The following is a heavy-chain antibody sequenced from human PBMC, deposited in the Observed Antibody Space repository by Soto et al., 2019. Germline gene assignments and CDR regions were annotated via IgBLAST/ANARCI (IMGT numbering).Heavy chain of an antibody. CDR3: ARMNDYGWGSRFWRSQGVFDY. CDR2: IYYSGST. CDR1: GGSISSSSYY. Sequence: SETLSLTCTVSGGSISSSSYYWGWIRQPPGKGLEWIGSIYYSGSTYYNPSLKSRVTISVDTSKNQFSLKLSSVTAADTAVYYCARMNDYGWGSRFWRSQGVFDYCGQGTRVTVSS. D-gene: IGHD3-16*01. V-gene: IGHV4-39*01. J-gene: IGHJ4*02.